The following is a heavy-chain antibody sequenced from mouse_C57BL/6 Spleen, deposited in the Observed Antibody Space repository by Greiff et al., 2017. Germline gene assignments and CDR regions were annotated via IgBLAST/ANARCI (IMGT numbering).Heavy chain of an antibody. D-gene: IGHD1-1*01. V-gene: IGHV14-3*01. CDR3: AKSTTVRGDAMDY. J-gene: IGHJ4*01. CDR2: IDPANGNT. CDR1: GFNIKNTY. Sequence: EVQLVESVAELVRPGASVKLSCTASGFNIKNTYMHWVKQRPEQGLEWIGRIDPANGNTKYAPKFQGKATITADTSSNTAYLQLSSLTSEDTAIYYCAKSTTVRGDAMDYWGQGTSVTVSS.